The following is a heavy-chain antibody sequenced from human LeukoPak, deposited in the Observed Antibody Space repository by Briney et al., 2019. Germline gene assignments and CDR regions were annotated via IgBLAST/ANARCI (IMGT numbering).Heavy chain of an antibody. Sequence: TGGSLRLSCAASGFTFSSYAMHWVRQAPGKGLDYVSAISSNGCSTYYAHSVMGRFTISIVNSKNPLYLQMGSLRAEDMAVYYCARERSLHYYDSRGYYYGDAFDIWGQGTMVTVSS. J-gene: IGHJ3*02. CDR1: GFTFSSYA. CDR2: ISSNGCST. CDR3: ARERSLHYYDSRGYYYGDAFDI. V-gene: IGHV3-64*01. D-gene: IGHD3-22*01.